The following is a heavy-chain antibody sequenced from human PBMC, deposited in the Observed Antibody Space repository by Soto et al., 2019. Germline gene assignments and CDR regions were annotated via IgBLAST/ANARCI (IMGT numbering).Heavy chain of an antibody. J-gene: IGHJ6*02. CDR2: VSYDGSSE. CDR3: AKAGYCTRGNCYDYYRYGIDV. CDR1: GFTFSDYG. D-gene: IGHD3-10*01. V-gene: IGHV3-30*18. Sequence: VQMVESGGGVGQPGRSLRLTCAVSGFTFSDYGMHWVRQAPRKGLEWVAVVSYDGSSEFYADSVKGRFTISRDNSKNTLHLQMNSLRPEDTAVYYCAKAGYCTRGNCYDYYRYGIDVWGQGTAVTVSS.